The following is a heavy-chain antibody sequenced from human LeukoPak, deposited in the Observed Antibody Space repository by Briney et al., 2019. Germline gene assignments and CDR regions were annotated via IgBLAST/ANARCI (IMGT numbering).Heavy chain of an antibody. CDR1: GGSISSSSYY. V-gene: IGHV4-39*07. CDR2: IYYSGST. D-gene: IGHD3-22*01. Sequence: SETLSLTCTVSGGSISSSSYYWGWIRQPPGKGLEWIGSIYYSGSTYYNPSLKSRVTISVDTSKNQFSLKLSSVTAADTAVYYCTIAADYYDSSGYPGPFDYWGQGTLVTVSS. J-gene: IGHJ4*02. CDR3: TIAADYYDSSGYPGPFDY.